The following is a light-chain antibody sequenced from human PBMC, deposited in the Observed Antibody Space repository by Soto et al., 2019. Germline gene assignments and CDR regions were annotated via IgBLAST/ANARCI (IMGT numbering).Light chain of an antibody. J-gene: IGLJ2*01. CDR2: DVS. V-gene: IGLV2-14*03. CDR1: SSDVGAYNY. Sequence: QSVLTQPASVSGSPGQSITISCTGTSSDVGAYNYVSWYQHPGKAPKLMIYDVSDRPSGISNRFSGSKSGNTASLTISGLQAEDEADYYCSSYTSSNIVLFGGGTKLTVL. CDR3: SSYTSSNIVL.